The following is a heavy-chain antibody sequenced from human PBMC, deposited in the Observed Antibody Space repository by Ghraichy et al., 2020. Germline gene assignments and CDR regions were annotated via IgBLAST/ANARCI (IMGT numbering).Heavy chain of an antibody. CDR3: ARSGYSYGYLVDYYYYYGMDV. D-gene: IGHD5-18*01. CDR1: GYSISSGYY. CDR2: IYHSGST. V-gene: IGHV4-38-2*01. Sequence: SQTLSLTCAVSGYSISSGYYWGWIRQPPGKGLEWIGSIYHSGSTYYNPSLKSRVTISVDTSKNQFSLKLSSVTAADTAVYYCARSGYSYGYLVDYYYYYGMDVWGQGTTVTVSS. J-gene: IGHJ6*02.